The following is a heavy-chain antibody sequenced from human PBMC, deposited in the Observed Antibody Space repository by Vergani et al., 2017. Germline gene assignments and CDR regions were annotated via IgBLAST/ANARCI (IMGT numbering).Heavy chain of an antibody. CDR1: GYSISSGYY. D-gene: IGHD3-10*01. CDR2: IYHSGST. V-gene: IGHV4-38-2*02. J-gene: IGHJ4*02. Sequence: QVQLQESGPGLVKPSETPSLTCAVSGYSISSGYYWGWIRQPPGKGLEWIGSIYHSGSTYYNPSLKSRVTISVDTSKNQFSLKLSSVTAADTAVYYCARDGTMVRGVIPLDYWGQGTLVTVSS. CDR3: ARDGTMVRGVIPLDY.